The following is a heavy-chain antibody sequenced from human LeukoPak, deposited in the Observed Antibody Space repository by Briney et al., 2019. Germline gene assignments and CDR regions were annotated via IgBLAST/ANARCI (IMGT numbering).Heavy chain of an antibody. V-gene: IGHV3-7*01. CDR2: IKEDGSEK. J-gene: IGHJ5*02. D-gene: IGHD3-22*01. CDR1: GFTFSTYW. CDR3: ATYSSDFGRLDP. Sequence: GGSLRLSCVASGFTFSTYWMSWVRQAPGKGLEGVANIKEDGSEKNYVDSVKGRFTISRDNAKNTLYLQMNSLRADDTAVYYCATYSSDFGRLDPWGQGTQVTVSS.